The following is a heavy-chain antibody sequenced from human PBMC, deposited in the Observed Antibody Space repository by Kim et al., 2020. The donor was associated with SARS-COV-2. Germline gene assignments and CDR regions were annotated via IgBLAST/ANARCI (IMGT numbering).Heavy chain of an antibody. CDR1: GGSISSYY. Sequence: SETLSLTCTVSGGSISSYYWSWIRQPAGKGLEWIGRIYTSGSTNYNPSLKSRVTMSVDTSKNQFSLKLSSVTAADTAVYYCATLLYYDFWSGYYTLDYWGQGTLVTVSS. J-gene: IGHJ4*02. CDR3: ATLLYYDFWSGYYTLDY. D-gene: IGHD3-3*01. CDR2: IYTSGST. V-gene: IGHV4-4*07.